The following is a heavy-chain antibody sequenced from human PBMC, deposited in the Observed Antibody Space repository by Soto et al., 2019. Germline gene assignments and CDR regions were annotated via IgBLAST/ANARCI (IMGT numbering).Heavy chain of an antibody. CDR3: ARDPGYCSGGSCYYYDY. CDR1: GFTFSSYS. Sequence: EVQLVESGGGLVKPGGSLRLSCAASGFTFSSYSMNWVRQAPGKGLEWVSSISSSRSYIYYADSVKGRFTISRDNAKNSRDRQRNSLRAEDTAVYYCARDPGYCSGGSCYYYDYWGQGTLVTVSS. V-gene: IGHV3-21*01. CDR2: ISSSRSYI. D-gene: IGHD2-15*01. J-gene: IGHJ4*02.